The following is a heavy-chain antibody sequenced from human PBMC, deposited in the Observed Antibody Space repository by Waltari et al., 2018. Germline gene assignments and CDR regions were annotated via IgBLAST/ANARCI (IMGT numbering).Heavy chain of an antibody. CDR1: GGSFSGYY. Sequence: QVQLQQWGAGLLKPSETLSLTCAVYGGSFSGYYWSWIRQPPGKGLEWIGEINHRGSTNYNPSLKSRVTISVDTSKNQFSLKLSSVTAADTAVYYCARDYGEMYYFDYWGQGTLVTVSS. V-gene: IGHV4-34*01. D-gene: IGHD4-17*01. CDR3: ARDYGEMYYFDY. J-gene: IGHJ4*02. CDR2: INHRGST.